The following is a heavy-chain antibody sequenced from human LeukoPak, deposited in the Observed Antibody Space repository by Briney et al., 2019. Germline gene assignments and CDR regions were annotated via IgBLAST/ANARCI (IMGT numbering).Heavy chain of an antibody. V-gene: IGHV3-21*01. CDR1: GFTFNIYT. J-gene: IGHJ4*02. D-gene: IGHD1-26*01. CDR3: ARDLIVGATRPYYFDY. CDR2: ISSSRSYI. Sequence: PGGSLRLSCAASGFTFNIYTMNWVRQAPGKGLEWVASISSSRSYIYYADSVKGRFTISRDNAKNSLYLQMNSLRDEDTAVYYCARDLIVGATRPYYFDYWGQGTLVTVSS.